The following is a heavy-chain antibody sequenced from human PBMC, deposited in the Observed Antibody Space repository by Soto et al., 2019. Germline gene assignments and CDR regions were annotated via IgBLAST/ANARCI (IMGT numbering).Heavy chain of an antibody. CDR1: GDSVSSNRVT. Sequence: PSQTLSLTCVISGDSVSSNRVTWNWIRQSPSRGLEWLGRTYFRSKWYNDYAESVRSRITIDPDTSKNQFSLHLNSVTPEDTAVDYCVRLVGNSWLDFWGQGTLVTGSS. J-gene: IGHJ5*01. D-gene: IGHD1-26*01. V-gene: IGHV6-1*01. CDR2: TYFRSKWYN. CDR3: VRLVGNSWLDF.